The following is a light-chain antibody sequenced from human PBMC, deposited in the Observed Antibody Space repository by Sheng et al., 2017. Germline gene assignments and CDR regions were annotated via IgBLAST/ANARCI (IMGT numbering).Light chain of an antibody. Sequence: DIQMTQSPSTLSASVGDRVTITCRASQRISSWLAWYQQKAGKAPKLLIYKSSSLESGVPSRFSGSGSGTEFTLTISSLQPDDSATYYCQQYNTFPWTFGQGTKVEIK. CDR2: KSS. CDR1: QRISSW. CDR3: QQYNTFPWT. V-gene: IGKV1-5*03. J-gene: IGKJ1*01.